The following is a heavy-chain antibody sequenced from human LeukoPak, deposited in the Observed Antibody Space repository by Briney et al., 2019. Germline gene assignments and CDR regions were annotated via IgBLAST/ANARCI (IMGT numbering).Heavy chain of an antibody. CDR3: ATARGCSNGVCSSIGLDY. CDR2: ISTTGSS. D-gene: IGHD2-8*01. Sequence: PSETLSLTCTVSGGSISSGSYYWTWIRQPAGKGLEWIGRISTTGSSNYIPSLKSRVTISVDTSKNQFSLRLSSVTAADTAVYYCATARGCSNGVCSSIGLDYWGQGTLVTVSS. CDR1: GGSISSGSYY. J-gene: IGHJ4*02. V-gene: IGHV4-61*02.